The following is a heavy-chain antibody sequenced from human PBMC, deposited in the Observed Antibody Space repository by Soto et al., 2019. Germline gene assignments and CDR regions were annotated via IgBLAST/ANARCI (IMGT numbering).Heavy chain of an antibody. CDR2: ISSNGGST. J-gene: IGHJ6*02. CDR3: VKDRCSSTSCYPYGMDV. D-gene: IGHD2-2*01. CDR1: GFTFSSYA. Sequence: GGSLRLSCSASGFTFSSYAMHWVRQAPGKGLEYVSAISSNGGSTYYADSVKGRFTISRDNSKNTLYLQMSSLRAEDTAVYYCVKDRCSSTSCYPYGMDVWGQGTTVTVS. V-gene: IGHV3-64D*06.